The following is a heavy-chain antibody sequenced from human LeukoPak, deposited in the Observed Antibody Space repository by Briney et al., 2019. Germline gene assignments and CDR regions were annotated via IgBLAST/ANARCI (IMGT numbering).Heavy chain of an antibody. Sequence: SETLSLTCAVYGGSFSGYYWSWIRQPPGKGLEWIGEINHSGGTNYNPSLKSRVTISVDTSKNQFSLKLSSVTAADMAVYYCARGVVILGFGFRRNNWFDPWGQGTLVTVSS. D-gene: IGHD3-22*01. CDR1: GGSFSGYY. J-gene: IGHJ5*02. V-gene: IGHV4-34*01. CDR2: INHSGGT. CDR3: ARGVVILGFGFRRNNWFDP.